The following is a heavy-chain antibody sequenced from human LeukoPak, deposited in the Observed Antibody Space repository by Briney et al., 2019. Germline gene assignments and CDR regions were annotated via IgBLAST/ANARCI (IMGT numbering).Heavy chain of an antibody. V-gene: IGHV3-74*01. CDR3: ARGGVSVGGNFDY. CDR1: GLTFSSYW. D-gene: IGHD4-23*01. J-gene: IGHJ4*02. CDR2: INSGGSST. Sequence: GGSLRLSCAASGLTFSSYWMHWVRQAPGKGLVWVSRINSGGSSTNYADSVKGRFTISRDNANNSLFLQMNSLRAEDTAVYYCARGGVSVGGNFDYWGQGTLVTVSS.